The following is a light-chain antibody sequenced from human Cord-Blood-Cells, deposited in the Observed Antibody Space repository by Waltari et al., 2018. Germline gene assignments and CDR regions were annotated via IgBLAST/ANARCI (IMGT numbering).Light chain of an antibody. CDR2: HVG. V-gene: IGLV2-11*01. CDR1: SSDAGGHNY. CDR3: CSYAGSYTFV. J-gene: IGLJ1*01. Sequence: QAALTQPRPVSGSPGQSHTIPCTGTSSDAGGHNYVSSCQQHPGRAPHRMIYHVGMRPPGVPDRLSGSKSVITASLTISGLQAEDEADYFCCSYAGSYTFVFGTLSEVSVL.